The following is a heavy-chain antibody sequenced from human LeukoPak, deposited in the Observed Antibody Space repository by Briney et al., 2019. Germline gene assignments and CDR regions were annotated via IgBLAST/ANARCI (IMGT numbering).Heavy chain of an antibody. D-gene: IGHD1-14*01. V-gene: IGHV1-8*01. CDR3: ARGPRNDP. J-gene: IGHJ5*02. Sequence: GASVKVSCKTSGYPFTNYEINCVRQAAGQGLEWMGCVYPDTGYADYAQKFQGRVTMTSDTSISTAYMELSSLRSDDTAVYFCARGPRNDPWGQGTLVTVSS. CDR1: GYPFTNYE. CDR2: VYPDTGYA.